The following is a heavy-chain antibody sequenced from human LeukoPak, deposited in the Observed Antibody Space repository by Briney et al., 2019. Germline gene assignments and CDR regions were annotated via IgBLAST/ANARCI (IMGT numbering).Heavy chain of an antibody. V-gene: IGHV4-59*01. CDR3: ARGYDIDV. CDR2: IYYTGTT. Sequence: SETLSLTCTVSGGSISNSYRSWIRQPPGKALEWIGYIYYTGTTKYNPSLKSRATISLDTSKNQFSLKLTSVTAADTALFFCARGYDIDVWGQGTTVTVSS. J-gene: IGHJ6*02. CDR1: GGSISNSY.